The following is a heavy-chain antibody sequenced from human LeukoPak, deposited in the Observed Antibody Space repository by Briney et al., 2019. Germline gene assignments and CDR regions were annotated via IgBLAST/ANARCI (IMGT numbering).Heavy chain of an antibody. D-gene: IGHD3-9*01. Sequence: SETLSLTCTVSGGSISSYYWSWIRPPPGKGREWIGYIYYSGGTNYNPSLKSRVTISVDTSKNQFSLKLSSVTAADTAVYYCARDYDNDAFDIWGQGTMVTVSS. CDR3: ARDYDNDAFDI. V-gene: IGHV4-59*01. J-gene: IGHJ3*02. CDR2: IYYSGGT. CDR1: GGSISSYY.